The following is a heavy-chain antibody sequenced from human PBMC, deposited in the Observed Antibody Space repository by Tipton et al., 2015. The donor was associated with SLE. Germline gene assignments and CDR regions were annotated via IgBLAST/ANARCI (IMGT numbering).Heavy chain of an antibody. CDR1: GFTVRTNY. D-gene: IGHD3-10*01. Sequence: SLRLSCAAFGFTVRTNYVTWVRQAPGKGLEWLSIIYSGGTTYYADSVKGRFTVSRDISKNTVYLQMNSLRIEDTAVYYCAGAYGSGSYYDYWGQGTLVTVSS. CDR3: AGAYGSGSYYDY. J-gene: IGHJ4*02. CDR2: IYSGGTT. V-gene: IGHV3-66*02.